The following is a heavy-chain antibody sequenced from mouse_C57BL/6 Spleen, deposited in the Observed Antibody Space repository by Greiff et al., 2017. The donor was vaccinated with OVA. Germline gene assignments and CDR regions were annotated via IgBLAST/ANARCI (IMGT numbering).Heavy chain of an antibody. CDR2: IWSGGST. CDR1: GFSLTSYG. Sequence: VQLVESGPGLVQPSQSLSITCTASGFSLTSYGVHWVRQSPGKGLEWLGVIWSGGSTDYNAAFISRLSISKDNSNSQVFFKMNSLQADDTAIYYCARTFYSDDPAWFAYWGQGTLVTVSA. D-gene: IGHD2-1*01. CDR3: ARTFYSDDPAWFAY. V-gene: IGHV2-2*01. J-gene: IGHJ3*01.